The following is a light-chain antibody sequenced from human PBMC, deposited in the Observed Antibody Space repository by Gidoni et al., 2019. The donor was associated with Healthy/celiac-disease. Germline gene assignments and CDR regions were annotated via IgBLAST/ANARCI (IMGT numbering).Light chain of an antibody. V-gene: IGKV3-11*01. CDR3: QQRSNWPPWT. J-gene: IGKJ1*01. CDR1: QRVSSY. Sequence: ELVLTQSPATLSLSPGESATLSCRASQRVSSYLAWYQQKPGQAPRLLIYDASNRATGIPARFSGSGSGTDFTLTISSLEPEDFAVYYCQQRSNWPPWTFGQGTKVEIK. CDR2: DAS.